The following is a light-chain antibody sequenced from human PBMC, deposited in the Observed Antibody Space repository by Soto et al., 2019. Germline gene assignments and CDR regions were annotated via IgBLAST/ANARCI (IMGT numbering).Light chain of an antibody. CDR2: DAS. Sequence: EIVLTQSPAALSLSPGGRATLSCRVSQSINIYLAWYQQKLGQAPRLLIYDASIRATGIPARFSGSGSGTDFTLTISSLVPEDFGVYYCHQRYSWPLTFGGGTKVEIK. V-gene: IGKV3-11*01. CDR3: HQRYSWPLT. J-gene: IGKJ4*01. CDR1: QSINIY.